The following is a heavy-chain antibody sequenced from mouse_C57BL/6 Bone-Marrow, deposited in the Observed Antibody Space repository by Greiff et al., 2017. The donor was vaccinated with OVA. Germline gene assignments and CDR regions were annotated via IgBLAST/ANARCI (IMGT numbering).Heavy chain of an antibody. CDR2: INSDGGSP. V-gene: IGHV5-2*01. Sequence: EVQGVESGGGLVQPGESLKLSCESTEYEFPSHDMSWVRKTPEQRLELVAAINSDGGSPYYPDTMERRFIISRDNTKKTLDLQMSRLRSEDTALYYCARHPAQATAYAMDYWGQGTSVTVSS. CDR3: ARHPAQATAYAMDY. CDR1: EYEFPSHD. J-gene: IGHJ4*01. D-gene: IGHD3-2*02.